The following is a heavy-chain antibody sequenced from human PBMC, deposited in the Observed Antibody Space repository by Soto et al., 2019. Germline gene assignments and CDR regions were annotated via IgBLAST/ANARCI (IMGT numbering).Heavy chain of an antibody. CDR2: ISVSGDSR. Sequence: GGSLRLSCAASGFTFSSYAMSWVRQAPVKGLEWVSGISVSGDSRYDADSVKGRFTISRDNSKSTLYLQMNSLRAEDTAVYYCATIFRYGDPEYWGQGVLVTVSS. J-gene: IGHJ4*02. D-gene: IGHD2-21*02. CDR3: ATIFRYGDPEY. CDR1: GFTFSSYA. V-gene: IGHV3-23*01.